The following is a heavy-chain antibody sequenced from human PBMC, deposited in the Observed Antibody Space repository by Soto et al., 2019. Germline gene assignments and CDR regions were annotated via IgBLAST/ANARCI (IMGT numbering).Heavy chain of an antibody. CDR3: ARDYYDFWSGYYTRDV. Sequence: QVQLVQSGAEVKKPGASVKVSCKASGYTFTSYDINWVRQATGQGLEWMGWMNPNSGNTGYAQKLQGRVTMTRNTSISTAYMELSSLRSEDTAVYYCARDYYDFWSGYYTRDVWGKGTTVTVSS. D-gene: IGHD3-3*01. V-gene: IGHV1-8*01. CDR2: MNPNSGNT. J-gene: IGHJ6*04. CDR1: GYTFTSYD.